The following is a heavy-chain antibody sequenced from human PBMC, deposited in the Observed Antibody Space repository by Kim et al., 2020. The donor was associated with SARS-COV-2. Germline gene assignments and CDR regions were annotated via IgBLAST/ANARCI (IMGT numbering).Heavy chain of an antibody. CDR3: ARVGGGSSRWFDP. D-gene: IGHD6-6*01. V-gene: IGHV7-4-1*02. J-gene: IGHJ5*02. Sequence: CARGFTGRFVFSLDTSVSTAYLQISSLKAEDTAVYYCARVGGGSSRWFDPWGQGTLVTVSS.